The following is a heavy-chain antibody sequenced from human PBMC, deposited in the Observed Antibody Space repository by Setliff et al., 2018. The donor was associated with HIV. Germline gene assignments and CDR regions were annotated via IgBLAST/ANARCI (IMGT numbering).Heavy chain of an antibody. D-gene: IGHD3-16*01. CDR2: VYGDGRT. Sequence: HPGGSLRLSCEVSGFSVSNNYMTWVRQAPGKGLEWVSTVYGDGRTFYADSAQGRFTISRDNSNNILFLQMNSLLAEDTAVYYCAKGVKFLDPWGQGTLVTV. V-gene: IGHV3-53*01. J-gene: IGHJ5*02. CDR3: AKGVKFLDP. CDR1: GFSVSNNY.